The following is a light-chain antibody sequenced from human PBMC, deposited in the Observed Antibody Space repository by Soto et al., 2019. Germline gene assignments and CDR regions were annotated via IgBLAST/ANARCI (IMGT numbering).Light chain of an antibody. J-gene: IGKJ4*01. CDR3: QQANSFPLT. Sequence: DIQMTQSPSSVSASVGDRVTITCRASQDISRWLAWYQQKPGKAPKLLISAASSLRSGVPSRFSGSGSGTDFTLTISSLQPEDFASYFCQQANSFPLTFGGGTKVDIK. CDR2: AAS. V-gene: IGKV1-12*01. CDR1: QDISRW.